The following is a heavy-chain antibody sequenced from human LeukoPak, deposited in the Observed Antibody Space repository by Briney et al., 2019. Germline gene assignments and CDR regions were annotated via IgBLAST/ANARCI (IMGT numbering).Heavy chain of an antibody. CDR3: AKSTNSGPASSFDI. CDR1: GFIFRSYA. CDR2: ISCDGGST. V-gene: IGHV3-23*01. D-gene: IGHD2-15*01. Sequence: PGGSLRLSRAASGFIFRSYAMLWVRQASGKGLIWVSAISCDGGSTYYADSVKGRFTISRDNSKNTLYLQVDSLRAEDTAVYYCAKSTNSGPASSFDIWGQGTLVTVSS. J-gene: IGHJ3*02.